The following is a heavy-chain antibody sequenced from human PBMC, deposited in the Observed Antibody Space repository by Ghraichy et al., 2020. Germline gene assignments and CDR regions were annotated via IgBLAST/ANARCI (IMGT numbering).Heavy chain of an antibody. CDR3: ARDQHSSSSLISGYYYYGMDV. Sequence: SQTLSLTCTVSGGSVSSGSYYWSWIRQPPGKGLEWIGYIYYSGSTNYNPSLKSRVTRSGDTSKNQFSLKLSSVTAADTAVYYCARDQHSSSSLISGYYYYGMDVWGQGTTVTVSS. CDR1: GGSVSSGSYY. CDR2: IYYSGST. D-gene: IGHD6-6*01. J-gene: IGHJ6*02. V-gene: IGHV4-61*01.